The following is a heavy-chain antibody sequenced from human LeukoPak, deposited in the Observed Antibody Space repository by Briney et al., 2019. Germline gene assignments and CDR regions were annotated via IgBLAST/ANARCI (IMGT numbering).Heavy chain of an antibody. CDR1: GFTFSSYW. CDR3: ARDRDRGWFDP. CDR2: INSDGSST. V-gene: IGHV3-74*01. J-gene: IGHJ5*02. Sequence: GGSLRLSCAASGFTFSSYWVHWVRQAPGKGLVWVSRINSDGSSTSYADSVKGRFTISRDNAKNSLYLQMNSLRAEDTAVYYCARDRDRGWFDPWGQGTLVTVSS.